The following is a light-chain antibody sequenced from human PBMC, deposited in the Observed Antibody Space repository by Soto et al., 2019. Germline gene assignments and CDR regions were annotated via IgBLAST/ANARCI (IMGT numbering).Light chain of an antibody. CDR2: GAS. J-gene: IGKJ4*02. V-gene: IGKV3-20*01. CDR3: QQYGSSPLT. Sequence: EIVMTQSPGTLSLSPGERATLSCRASQSVTSTYLAWYQQKPGQATRLLIYGASNRATGIPDRFPGSGSGTDFALTISRLQPEDFAVYYCQQYGSSPLTFGGRPKVEIK. CDR1: QSVTSTY.